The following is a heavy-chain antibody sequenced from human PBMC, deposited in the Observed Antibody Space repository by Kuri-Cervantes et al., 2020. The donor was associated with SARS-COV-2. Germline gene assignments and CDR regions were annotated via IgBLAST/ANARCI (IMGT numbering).Heavy chain of an antibody. Sequence: GSLRLSCAVSGGSLTITNWWSWVRQPPGKGLEWIGEIHHSGDTSYNSSLKSRVTISLDKSKNQFSLKLNSVTAADTAVYYCANLGPGGHAYSFPDYWGQGTLVTVSS. CDR3: ANLGPGGHAYSFPDY. V-gene: IGHV4-4*02. J-gene: IGHJ4*02. D-gene: IGHD4-11*01. CDR2: IHHSGDT. CDR1: GGSLTITNW.